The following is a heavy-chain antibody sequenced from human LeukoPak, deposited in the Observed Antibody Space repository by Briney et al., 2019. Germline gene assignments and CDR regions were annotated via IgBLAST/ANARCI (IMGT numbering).Heavy chain of an antibody. J-gene: IGHJ4*02. V-gene: IGHV3-49*04. D-gene: IGHD3-22*01. CDR2: IRSKPYGGTT. Sequence: GGSLRLSCRASGFTFGDYAMRWVRQAPGKGLEWVGFIRSKPYGGTTEYAASVKGRFTISRDDSKSIAYLQMNSLKTEDTAVYYCTRDWYQVYYDSSGYYYPDYWGQGTLVTVSS. CDR3: TRDWYQVYYDSSGYYYPDY. CDR1: GFTFGDYA.